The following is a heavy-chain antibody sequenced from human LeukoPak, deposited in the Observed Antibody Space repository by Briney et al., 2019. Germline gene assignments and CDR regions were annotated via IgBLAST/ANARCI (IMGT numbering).Heavy chain of an antibody. V-gene: IGHV4-34*01. D-gene: IGHD2-2*01. CDR2: INHSGST. CDR1: GGSFSGYY. Sequence: SETLSLTCAVYGGSFSGYYWNWIRQPPGKGLEWIGEINHSGSTNYNPSLKSRVTISVDTSKNQFSLKLSSVTAADTAVYYCARYCSSTSCSPYYGMDVWGKGTTVTVSS. CDR3: ARYCSSTSCSPYYGMDV. J-gene: IGHJ6*04.